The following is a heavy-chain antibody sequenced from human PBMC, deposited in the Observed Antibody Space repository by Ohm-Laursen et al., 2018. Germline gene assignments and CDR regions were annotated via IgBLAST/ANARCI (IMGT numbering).Heavy chain of an antibody. CDR2: ISGSGGST. Sequence: SLRLSCTASEFTFSSYAMSWVRQAPGRGLEWVSTISGSGGSTYYADSVKGRFTISRDNSKNTLYLQMNSLRAEDTAVYYCARTFRDYYYYGMDVWGQGTTVTVSS. V-gene: IGHV3-23*01. D-gene: IGHD3-10*01. CDR1: EFTFSSYA. J-gene: IGHJ6*02. CDR3: ARTFRDYYYYGMDV.